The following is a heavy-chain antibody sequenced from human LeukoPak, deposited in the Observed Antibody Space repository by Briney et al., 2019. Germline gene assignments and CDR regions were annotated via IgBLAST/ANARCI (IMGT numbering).Heavy chain of an antibody. CDR1: GFTFSGYA. J-gene: IGHJ4*02. V-gene: IGHV3-23*01. CDR2: ISGSGGST. Sequence: GGSLRLSCAASGFTFSGYAMSWVRQAPGKGLEWVSAISGSGGSTYYADSVKGRFTISRDNSKNTLYLQMNSLRAEDTAVYYCAKAVDTAEFGRENYFDYWGQGTLVTVSS. D-gene: IGHD5-18*01. CDR3: AKAVDTAEFGRENYFDY.